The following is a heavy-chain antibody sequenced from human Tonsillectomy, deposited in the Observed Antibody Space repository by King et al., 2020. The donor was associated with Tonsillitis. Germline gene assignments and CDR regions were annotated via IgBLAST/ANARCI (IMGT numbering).Heavy chain of an antibody. D-gene: IGHD6-19*01. V-gene: IGHV3-7*01. CDR1: GFTFSSYW. CDR3: ARDFNIAVAGVDY. Sequence: VQLVESGGGLVQPGGSLRLSCAASGFTFSSYWMSWVRQAPGRGLEWVANIKQDGTEKYYVDSVKGRFTISRDNAKNSLYLQMNSLRAEDTAVYYCARDFNIAVAGVDYWGQGTLGTVSS. CDR2: IKQDGTEK. J-gene: IGHJ4*02.